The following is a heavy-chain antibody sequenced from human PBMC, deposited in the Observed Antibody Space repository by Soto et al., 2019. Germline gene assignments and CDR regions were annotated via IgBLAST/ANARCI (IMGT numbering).Heavy chain of an antibody. Sequence: ASVKVSCKASGYTFTSYTMHWVRQAPGQRLEWMGWINAGNGNTKYSQKIQGRVTITRDTSASTVFIKLSSLTSEDTALYYCARGQGNSGYDPLDFWGLGTLVTVSS. D-gene: IGHD5-12*01. V-gene: IGHV1-3*01. CDR3: ARGQGNSGYDPLDF. CDR1: GYTFTSYT. CDR2: INAGNGNT. J-gene: IGHJ4*02.